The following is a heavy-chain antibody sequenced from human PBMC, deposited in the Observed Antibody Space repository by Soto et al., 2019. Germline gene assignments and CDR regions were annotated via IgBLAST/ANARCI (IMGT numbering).Heavy chain of an antibody. CDR2: IYSLGNT. D-gene: IGHD3-22*01. V-gene: IGHV4-39*01. Sequence: QMQLQESGPGLVKPSETLSLTCTVSGGSISSSSYYWGWIRQPPGQGLEWLGTIYSLGNTYYNPSLKSRVTISVDKSKSQLFLEVSSVTAPDTAVYYCARQIYDSSCYYYAYWGQGTLVTVSS. CDR3: ARQIYDSSCYYYAY. CDR1: GGSISSSSYY. J-gene: IGHJ4*02.